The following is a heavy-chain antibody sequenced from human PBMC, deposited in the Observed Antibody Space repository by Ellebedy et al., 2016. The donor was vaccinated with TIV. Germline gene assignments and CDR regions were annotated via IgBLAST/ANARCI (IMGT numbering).Heavy chain of an antibody. CDR2: INHSGST. Sequence: SQTLSLTXXVYGGSFRGYYWSWIRQPPGKGLEWIGEINHSGSTNYNPSLKSRVTISVDTSKNQFSLKLSSVTAADTAVYYCARAPVVVAATYFDYWGQGTLVTVSS. D-gene: IGHD2-15*01. CDR3: ARAPVVVAATYFDY. V-gene: IGHV4-34*01. J-gene: IGHJ4*02. CDR1: GGSFRGYY.